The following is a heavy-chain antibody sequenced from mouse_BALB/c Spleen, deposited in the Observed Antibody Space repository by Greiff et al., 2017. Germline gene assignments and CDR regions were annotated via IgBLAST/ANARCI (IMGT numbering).Heavy chain of an antibody. CDR2: ISYDGSN. J-gene: IGHJ4*01. D-gene: IGHD2-1*01. Sequence: ESGPGLVKPSQSLSLTCSVTGYSITSGYYWNWIRQFPGNKLEWMGYISYDGSNNYNPSLKNRISITRDTSKNQFFLKLNSVTTEDTATYYCARDGNYVPYYAMDYWGQGTSVTVSS. CDR3: ARDGNYVPYYAMDY. CDR1: GYSITSGYY. V-gene: IGHV3-6*02.